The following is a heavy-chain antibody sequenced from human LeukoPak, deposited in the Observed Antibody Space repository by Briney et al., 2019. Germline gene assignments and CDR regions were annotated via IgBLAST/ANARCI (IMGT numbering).Heavy chain of an antibody. V-gene: IGHV3-23*01. CDR3: AGDSGSYGY. CDR2: ISGSGGGST. J-gene: IGHJ4*02. CDR1: GFTFSSYA. D-gene: IGHD1-26*01. Sequence: GGSLRLSCAASGFTFSSYAMSWVRRAPGKGLEWVSAISGSGGGSTYYADSVKGRFTISRDNSKNTLYLQMNSLRAEDTAVYYCAGDSGSYGYWGQGTLVTVSS.